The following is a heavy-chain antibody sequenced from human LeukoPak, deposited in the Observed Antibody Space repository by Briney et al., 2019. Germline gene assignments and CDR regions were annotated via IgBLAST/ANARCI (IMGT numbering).Heavy chain of an antibody. Sequence: SETLSLTCTVSGGSISSYYWSWIRQPPGKGLEWIGYIYYSGSTNYNPSLKSRVTISVDTSKNQFSLKLSSVTAADTAVFYCARQGGGFWYFDLWGRGTLVTVSS. CDR2: IYYSGST. D-gene: IGHD6-25*01. CDR3: ARQGGGFWYFDL. J-gene: IGHJ2*01. V-gene: IGHV4-59*08. CDR1: GGSISSYY.